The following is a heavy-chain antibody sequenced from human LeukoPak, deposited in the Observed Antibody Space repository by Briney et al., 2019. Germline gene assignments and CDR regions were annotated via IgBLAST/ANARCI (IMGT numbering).Heavy chain of an antibody. CDR3: ARERQDTVIHSGAFDI. J-gene: IGHJ3*02. D-gene: IGHD2-21*02. CDR1: GFTFSNYF. V-gene: IGHV3-30*04. Sequence: PGGSLRPSCAASGFTFSNYFMHWVRQAPGKGLEWVADIASDGSHTFYVESVKGRFTISRDNSKNTLYLQMNSLRAEDTAVYFCARERQDTVIHSGAFDIWGQGTMVTVSS. CDR2: IASDGSHT.